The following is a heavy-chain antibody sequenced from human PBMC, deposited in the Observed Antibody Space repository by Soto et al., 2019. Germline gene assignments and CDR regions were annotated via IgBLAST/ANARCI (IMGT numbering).Heavy chain of an antibody. Sequence: SETLSLTCTVSGGSISSRDYFWSWIRQPPGKGLEWTGYISYSGSTFYNPSLKSRLTISIDTSKNQFSLKLSSVTAADTAVYYCARGRGSGSYSGSVFDLWGQGTLVTVSS. CDR3: ARGRGSGSYSGSVFDL. V-gene: IGHV4-30-4*01. D-gene: IGHD3-10*01. CDR2: ISYSGST. J-gene: IGHJ4*02. CDR1: GGSISSRDYF.